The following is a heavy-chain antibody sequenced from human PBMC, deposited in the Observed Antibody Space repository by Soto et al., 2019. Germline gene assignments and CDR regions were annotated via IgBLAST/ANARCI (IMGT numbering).Heavy chain of an antibody. CDR2: IYYSGST. CDR3: ARGQGYYYDSSGYYPGAWFDP. V-gene: IGHV4-30-4*01. D-gene: IGHD3-22*01. CDR1: GGSISSGDFF. J-gene: IGHJ5*02. Sequence: SETLSLTCTVFGGSISSGDFFWSWIRQPPGKGLEWIGYIYYSGSTYYNPSLKSRVTISVDTSKNQFSLKLSSVTAADTAVYYCARGQGYYYDSSGYYPGAWFDPWGQGTLVTVSS.